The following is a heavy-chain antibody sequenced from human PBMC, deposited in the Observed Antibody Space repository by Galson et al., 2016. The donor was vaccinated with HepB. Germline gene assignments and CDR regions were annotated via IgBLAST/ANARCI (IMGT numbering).Heavy chain of an antibody. CDR1: GYTFTSYG. CDR2: ISVHNGNT. D-gene: IGHD3-3*02. V-gene: IGHV1-18*01. J-gene: IGHJ5*02. Sequence: SVKVSCKASGYTFTSYGISWVRQAPGQGLEWMGWISVHNGNTNYAQKFQGRVTMTTDTSTTTAYMELRCLRLDDTAMYYCAGSSHYHFWSGYLGWFDPWGQGTLVTVSS. CDR3: AGSSHYHFWSGYLGWFDP.